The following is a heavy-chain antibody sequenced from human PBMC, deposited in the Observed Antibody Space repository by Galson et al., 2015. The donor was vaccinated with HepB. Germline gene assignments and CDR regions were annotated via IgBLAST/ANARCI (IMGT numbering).Heavy chain of an antibody. V-gene: IGHV3-23*01. Sequence: SLRLSCAASGFTFSSYTMGWVRQAPGKGLEWVSGLKGGGDTYYADSVKGRFSISRDNSKNTLYLQMNSLRAEDTAVYHCAKTDSIYIRRPFDLWGQGTMVTVSS. CDR2: LKGGGDT. J-gene: IGHJ3*01. D-gene: IGHD3-22*01. CDR1: GFTFSSYT. CDR3: AKTDSIYIRRPFDL.